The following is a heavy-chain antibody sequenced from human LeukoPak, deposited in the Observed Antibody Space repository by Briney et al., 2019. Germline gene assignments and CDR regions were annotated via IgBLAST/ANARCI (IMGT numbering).Heavy chain of an antibody. J-gene: IGHJ4*02. Sequence: PGESLRLSCAASRFTFSSYAMHWVRQAPGKGLEWVAVISYDGSSKYYADSVKGRFTISRDNSKNTLYLQMNSLRTEDTAVYYCARPVYGSGIYPLIDQWGQGTLVTVSS. CDR2: ISYDGSSK. V-gene: IGHV3-30-3*01. D-gene: IGHD3-10*01. CDR3: ARPVYGSGIYPLIDQ. CDR1: RFTFSSYA.